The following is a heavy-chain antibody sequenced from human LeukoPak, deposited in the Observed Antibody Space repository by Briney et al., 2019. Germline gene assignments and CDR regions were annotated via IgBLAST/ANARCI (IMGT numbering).Heavy chain of an antibody. D-gene: IGHD3-3*01. V-gene: IGHV4-4*07. CDR2: IYTSGST. CDR1: GGSISSYY. J-gene: IGHJ4*02. CDR3: ARDTRWSGPLDY. Sequence: PSETLSLTCTVSGGSISSYYWSWIRQPAGKGLEWIGRIYTSGSTNYNPSLKSRVTISVDTSKNQFSLKVSSVTAADTAMYYCARDTRWSGPLDYWGQGTLVTVSS.